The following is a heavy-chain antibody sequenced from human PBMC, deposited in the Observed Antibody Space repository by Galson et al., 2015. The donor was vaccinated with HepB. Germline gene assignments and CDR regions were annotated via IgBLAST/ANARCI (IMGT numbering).Heavy chain of an antibody. CDR2: ISYDGSNK. CDR3: AKDGEDRDGGNLDY. Sequence: LRLSCAASGFTFSSYGMHWVRQAPGKGLEWVAVISYDGSNKYYADSVKGRFTISRDNSKNTLYLQMNSLRAEDTAVYYCAKDGEDRDGGNLDYWGQGTLVTVSS. V-gene: IGHV3-30*18. D-gene: IGHD4-23*01. CDR1: GFTFSSYG. J-gene: IGHJ4*02.